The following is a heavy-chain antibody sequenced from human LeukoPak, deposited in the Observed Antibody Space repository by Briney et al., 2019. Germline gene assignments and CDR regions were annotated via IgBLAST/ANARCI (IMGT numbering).Heavy chain of an antibody. J-gene: IGHJ4*02. CDR3: ARVRYYDSSGYYYGLFDY. CDR1: GGTFSSYA. V-gene: IGHV1-69*13. Sequence: SVKVSCKASGGTFSSYAISWVRQAPGQGLEWMGGIIPIFGTANYAQKFQGRVTITADESTSTAYMELSSLRSEDTAVYYCARVRYYDSSGYYYGLFDYWGQGTLVTVSS. CDR2: IIPIFGTA. D-gene: IGHD3-22*01.